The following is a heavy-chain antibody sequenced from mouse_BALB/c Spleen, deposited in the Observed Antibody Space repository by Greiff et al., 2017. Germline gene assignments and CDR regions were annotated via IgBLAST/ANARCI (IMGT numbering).Heavy chain of an antibody. CDR1: GYTFTSYW. V-gene: IGHV1-7*01. CDR3: ARSVGGLQGAY. D-gene: IGHD2-4*01. Sequence: QVQLQQSGAELAKPGASVKMSCKASGYTFTSYWMHWVKQRPGQGLEWIGYINPSTGYTEYNQKFKDKATLTADKSSSTAYMQLSSLTSEDSAVYYCARSVGGLQGAYWGQGTLVTVSA. J-gene: IGHJ3*01. CDR2: INPSTGYT.